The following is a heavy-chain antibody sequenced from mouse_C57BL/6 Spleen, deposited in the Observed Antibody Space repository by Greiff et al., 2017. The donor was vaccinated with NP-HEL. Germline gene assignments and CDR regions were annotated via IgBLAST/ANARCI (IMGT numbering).Heavy chain of an antibody. Sequence: QVQLQQPGAELVMPGASVKLSCKASGYTFTSYWMHWVKQRPGQGLEWIGEIDPSDSYTNYNQKFKGKSTLTVDKSSSTAYMQLSSLTSEDSAVYYCARPHYYGSSYGFADWGKGTLVTVSA. J-gene: IGHJ3*01. CDR2: IDPSDSYT. CDR3: ARPHYYGSSYGFAD. CDR1: GYTFTSYW. V-gene: IGHV1-69*01. D-gene: IGHD1-1*01.